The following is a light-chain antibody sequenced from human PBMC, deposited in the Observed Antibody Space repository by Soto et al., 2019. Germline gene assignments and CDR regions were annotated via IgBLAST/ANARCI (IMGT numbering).Light chain of an antibody. CDR1: NSNIGENT. Sequence: QSVLTQPPSASGTPGQRVTISCSGSNSNIGENTVSWYQQLPGTAPKLLIYDNNQRPSGVPVRFTGSKSGASASLAISGLQSGDEADYYCAAWDDSLNGLVFGGGTKLTVL. J-gene: IGLJ3*02. CDR2: DNN. CDR3: AAWDDSLNGLV. V-gene: IGLV1-44*01.